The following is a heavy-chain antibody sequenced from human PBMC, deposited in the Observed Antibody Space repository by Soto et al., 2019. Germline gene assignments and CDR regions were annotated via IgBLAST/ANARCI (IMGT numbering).Heavy chain of an antibody. J-gene: IGHJ6*02. CDR3: ARVPDV. V-gene: IGHV4-28*03. CDR2: IYYSGSP. Sequence: SETLSLTCAVSGYSISSSNWWGWIRQPPGKGLEWIGYIYYSGSPYYNPSLKSRVTISVDRSKNQFSLKLSSVTAADTAVYYCARVPDVWGQGTTVTVSS. CDR1: GYSISSSNW.